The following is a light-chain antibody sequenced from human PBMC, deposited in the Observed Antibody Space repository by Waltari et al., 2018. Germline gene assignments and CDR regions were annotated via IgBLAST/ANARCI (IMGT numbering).Light chain of an antibody. Sequence: QSALTQSPSASGSPGQSVAVSCTGTSSDVGGYNYVSWYQHHPGKAPKLIIYEVTKRPAGVPDRCAGAKAGNAASLTVSGLQAEDEADYYCSSYAGSNNYVFGTGTKVTVL. V-gene: IGLV2-8*01. J-gene: IGLJ1*01. CDR1: SSDVGGYNY. CDR2: EVT. CDR3: SSYAGSNNYV.